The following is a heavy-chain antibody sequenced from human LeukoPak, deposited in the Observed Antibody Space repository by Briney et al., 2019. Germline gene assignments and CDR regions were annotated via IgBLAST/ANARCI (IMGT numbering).Heavy chain of an antibody. CDR3: VREGYSTSSGPLDY. J-gene: IGHJ4*02. CDR1: GYTFTGYY. D-gene: IGHD6-6*01. Sequence: ASVKVSCKASGYTFTGYYIHWVRQAPGQGLEWMGWISPDSGATNPAQKFQGRVTMTRDTSISTAYMELSSLRSDDTAVYFCVREGYSTSSGPLDYWGQGTLVTVSS. CDR2: ISPDSGAT. V-gene: IGHV1-2*02.